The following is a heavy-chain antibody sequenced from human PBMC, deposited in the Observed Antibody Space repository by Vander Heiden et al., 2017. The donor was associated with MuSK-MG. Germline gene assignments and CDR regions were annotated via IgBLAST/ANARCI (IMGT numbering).Heavy chain of an antibody. CDR3: ARDPGPDYYDSSGSDY. Sequence: QVQLVQSGAEVKKPGSSVKVSCKASGGTFSSYAISWVRQAPGQGLEWMGGIIPIFGTATYAQKFQGRVTITADESTSTAYMELSSLRSEDTAVYYCARDPGPDYYDSSGSDYWGHVTLVTVSS. J-gene: IGHJ4*01. CDR2: IIPIFGTA. V-gene: IGHV1-69*01. D-gene: IGHD3-22*01. CDR1: GGTFSSYA.